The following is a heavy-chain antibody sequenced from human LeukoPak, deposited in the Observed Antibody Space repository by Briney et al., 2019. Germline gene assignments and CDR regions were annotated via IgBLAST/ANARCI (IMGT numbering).Heavy chain of an antibody. CDR3: ATSYSYAFDC. Sequence: AGGSLRLSCAASGFTFSSYSMNWVRQAPGKGLEWVSYISSSSSTIYYADSVKGRFTISRDNGKNSVYLQMNSLRAEDTAVYYCATSYSYAFDCGGQGTLVTVSS. D-gene: IGHD5-18*01. CDR1: GFTFSSYS. V-gene: IGHV3-48*04. CDR2: ISSSSSTI. J-gene: IGHJ4*02.